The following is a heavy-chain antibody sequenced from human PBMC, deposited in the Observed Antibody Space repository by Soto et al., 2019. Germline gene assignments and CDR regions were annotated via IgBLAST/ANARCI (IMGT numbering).Heavy chain of an antibody. CDR2: IRSKANSYAT. Sequence: EVQLVESGGGLVQPGRSLKLSCAASGFTFSGSAMHWVRQASGKGLEWVGRIRSKANSYATAYAASVKGRFTISRDDSKNTAYLQMNSLKTEDTAVYYCTSPYGSGSQHYYYYYMDVWGKGTTVTVSS. CDR3: TSPYGSGSQHYYYYYMDV. J-gene: IGHJ6*03. D-gene: IGHD3-10*01. V-gene: IGHV3-73*01. CDR1: GFTFSGSA.